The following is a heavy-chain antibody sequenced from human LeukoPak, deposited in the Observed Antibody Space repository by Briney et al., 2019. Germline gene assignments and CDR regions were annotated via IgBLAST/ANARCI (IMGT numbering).Heavy chain of an antibody. D-gene: IGHD2-2*01. CDR3: ARGGFTGTSCPYFDY. CDR2: ISASGGST. CDR1: GFTFSSSA. Sequence: PGGSLRLSCAASGFTFSSSAMSWVRQVPGKGLEWVSGISASGGSTTYADSVKGRFTISRDNAKNTLYLKMNTLRAEDTAIYFCARGGFTGTSCPYFDYWGQGTLVTVSS. V-gene: IGHV3-23*01. J-gene: IGHJ4*02.